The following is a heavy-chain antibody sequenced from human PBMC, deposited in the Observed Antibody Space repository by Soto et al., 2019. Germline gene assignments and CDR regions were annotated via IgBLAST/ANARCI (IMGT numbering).Heavy chain of an antibody. CDR3: ARDQCVLRPWGNWFDP. V-gene: IGHV3-33*01. CDR1: GFTFSSYG. CDR2: IWYEGSNK. D-gene: IGHD2-8*01. Sequence: QVQLVESGGGVVQPGRSLRLSCAASGFTFSSYGMHWVRQAPGKGLEWVAVIWYEGSNKYYADSVKGRFTISRDNAKNTLYLQTNSLRAEDTAVYYCARDQCVLRPWGNWFDPWGQGTLVTVSS. J-gene: IGHJ5*02.